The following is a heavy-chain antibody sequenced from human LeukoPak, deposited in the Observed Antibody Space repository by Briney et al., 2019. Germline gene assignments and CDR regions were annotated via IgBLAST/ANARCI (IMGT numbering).Heavy chain of an antibody. J-gene: IGHJ4*02. CDR2: INSDGSST. D-gene: IGHD6-13*01. Sequence: GGSLRLSCAASGFTLSTYWMHWVRQAPGKGLVWVSRINSDGSSTTYADSVKGRFTISRDNAKNTVYVQINSLRVEDTAVYYCAREGYTSSTFDYWGQGTLVTVSS. CDR1: GFTLSTYW. V-gene: IGHV3-74*01. CDR3: AREGYTSSTFDY.